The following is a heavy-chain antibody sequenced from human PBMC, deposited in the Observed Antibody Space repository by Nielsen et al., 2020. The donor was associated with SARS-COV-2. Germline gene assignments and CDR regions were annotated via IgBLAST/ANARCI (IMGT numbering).Heavy chain of an antibody. J-gene: IGHJ5*02. CDR1: GFTFSSYG. V-gene: IGHV3-30*18. CDR2: ISYDGSNK. Sequence: GESLKISCAASGFTFSSYGMHWVRQAPGKGLEWVAVISYDGSNKYYADSVKGRFTISRDNSKNTLYLQMNSLRAEDTAVYYCAKDRDSSSSGALSWGQGTQVTVSS. D-gene: IGHD6-6*01. CDR3: AKDRDSSSSGALS.